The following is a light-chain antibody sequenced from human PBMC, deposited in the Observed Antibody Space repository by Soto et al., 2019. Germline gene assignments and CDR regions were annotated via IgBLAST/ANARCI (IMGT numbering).Light chain of an antibody. J-gene: IGLJ2*01. V-gene: IGLV1-44*01. CDR1: SSNIGSNT. CDR3: AAWDDALHAVV. Sequence: QSVLTQPPSASGTPGQRVTISCSGSSSNIGSNTVNWYQQLPGTAPKLLISSNDQRPSGGPDRFSGSKSGTSASLAISGLQSDDESDYNCAAWDDALHAVVFGGGTKLTVL. CDR2: SND.